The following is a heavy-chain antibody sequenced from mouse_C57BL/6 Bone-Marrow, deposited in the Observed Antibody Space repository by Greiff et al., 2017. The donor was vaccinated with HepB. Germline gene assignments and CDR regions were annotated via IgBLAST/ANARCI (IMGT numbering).Heavy chain of an antibody. V-gene: IGHV1-64*01. Sequence: QVQLQQPGAELVKPGASVKLSCKASGYTFTSYWMHWVKQRPGQGLEWIGMIHPNSGSTNYNKKFKSKATLTVDKSSSTAYMQLSSLTSEYSAVYYYANYCDYQYYAMDYWGQGTSVTVSS. J-gene: IGHJ4*01. D-gene: IGHD2-4*01. CDR2: IHPNSGST. CDR3: ANYCDYQYYAMDY. CDR1: GYTFTSYW.